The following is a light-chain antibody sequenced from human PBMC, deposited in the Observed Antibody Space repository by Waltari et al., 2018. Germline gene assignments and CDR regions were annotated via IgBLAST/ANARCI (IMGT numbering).Light chain of an antibody. J-gene: IGKJ2*03. CDR1: RDIENF. V-gene: IGKV1-39*01. CDR3: QQSYSRYS. Sequence: DIEMTQSASSLSASVGDTVTITCRAARDIENFVIWYQQKRGGVPKLLIYGASTLQGGVPARFSGSGSGTNFTLTISSLQPEDFATYYCQQSYSRYSFGQGTNLDIK. CDR2: GAS.